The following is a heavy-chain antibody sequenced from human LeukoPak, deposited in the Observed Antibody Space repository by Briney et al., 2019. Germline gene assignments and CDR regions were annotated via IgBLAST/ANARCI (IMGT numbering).Heavy chain of an antibody. D-gene: IGHD5-18*01. J-gene: IGHJ4*02. CDR1: GYTFTSYD. Sequence: GASVKVSCKASGYTFTSYDINWVRQATGQGLEWMGWMNPNSGNTGYAQKFQGRVTITRNTSISTAYMELSSLRSEGTAVYYCAGGYSYGTGSFDYWGQGTLVTVSS. CDR3: AGGYSYGTGSFDY. V-gene: IGHV1-8*03. CDR2: MNPNSGNT.